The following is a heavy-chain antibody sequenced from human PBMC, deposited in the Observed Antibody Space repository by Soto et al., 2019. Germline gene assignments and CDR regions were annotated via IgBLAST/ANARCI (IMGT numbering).Heavy chain of an antibody. D-gene: IGHD1-26*01. J-gene: IGHJ4*02. V-gene: IGHV3-23*01. Sequence: EVQLLESGGGLVQPGGSLRLSCAASGFTCSSYAMRWVRQAPGQGREWVSAISGSGGSTYYADSVKGRFTISRDNSKNTLYLHMPSLRAEDTAVYYCARRGSGSDYDYWGQGTQVTVSS. CDR3: ARRGSGSDYDY. CDR2: ISGSGGST. CDR1: GFTCSSYA.